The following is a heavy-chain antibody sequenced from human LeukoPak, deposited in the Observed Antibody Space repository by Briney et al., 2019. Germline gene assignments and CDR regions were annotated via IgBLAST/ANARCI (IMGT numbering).Heavy chain of an antibody. CDR1: GGTFSSYA. D-gene: IGHD6-13*01. CDR3: ARFNDVGIAAAGTWHEFDY. J-gene: IGHJ4*02. V-gene: IGHV1-69*04. CDR2: IIPILGIA. Sequence: GASVKVSCKASGGTFSSYAISWVRQAPGQGLEWMGRIIPILGIANYAQKFQGRVTITADKSTSTAYMELSSLRSEDTAVYYCARFNDVGIAAAGTWHEFDYWGQGTLVTVSS.